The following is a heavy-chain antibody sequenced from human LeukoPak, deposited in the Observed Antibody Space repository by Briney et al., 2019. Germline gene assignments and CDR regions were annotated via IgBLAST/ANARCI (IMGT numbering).Heavy chain of an antibody. Sequence: GGSLRLSCAASGFTFSSYSMNWVRQAPGKGLEWVANIKQDGSEKYYVDSVKGRFTISRDNAKNSLYLQMNSLRAEDTAVYYCARDRGNWNLDYWGQGTLVTVSS. CDR1: GFTFSSYS. CDR3: ARDRGNWNLDY. J-gene: IGHJ4*02. V-gene: IGHV3-7*01. CDR2: IKQDGSEK. D-gene: IGHD1-1*01.